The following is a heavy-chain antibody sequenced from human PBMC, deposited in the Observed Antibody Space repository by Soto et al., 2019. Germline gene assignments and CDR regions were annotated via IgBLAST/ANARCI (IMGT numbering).Heavy chain of an antibody. J-gene: IGHJ4*02. CDR2: IFPGDSDT. CDR1: GYIFANDW. Sequence: GESLKISCKGSGYIFANDWIAWVRQLPGKGLEWMGIIFPGDSDTRYSPSFQGQVTISADKSINTAYLQWSSLKASDTAVYYCARRVAAHPYFDFWGQGALVTVSS. CDR3: ARRVAAHPYFDF. D-gene: IGHD6-6*01. V-gene: IGHV5-51*01.